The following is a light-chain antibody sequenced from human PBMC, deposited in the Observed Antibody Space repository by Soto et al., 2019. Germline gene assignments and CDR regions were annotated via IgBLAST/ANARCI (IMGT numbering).Light chain of an antibody. CDR3: QKHNSAPGIT. CDR2: AAS. CDR1: QGISNY. Sequence: DIQMTQSPSSLSASVGDRVTITCRASQGISNYLAWYQQKPGKVPKLLIYAASTLQSGVPSRFSGSGSGTDFTLTISSLQPEDVATYYCQKHNSAPGITFGQGTRLEIK. J-gene: IGKJ5*01. V-gene: IGKV1-27*01.